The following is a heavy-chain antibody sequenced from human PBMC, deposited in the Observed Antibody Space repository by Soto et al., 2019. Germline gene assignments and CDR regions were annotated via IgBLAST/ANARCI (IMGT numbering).Heavy chain of an antibody. CDR1: GYTFTSYA. D-gene: IGHD3-3*01. Sequence: VASVKVSCKASGYTFTSYAMHWVRQAPGQRLEWMGWINANSGGTKYAQKFQAWVTMTADTSISTAYLELSRLRSDHTAVYYCAREIRSGYYKYWYFDLWGRGTLVTVSS. CDR2: INANSGGT. J-gene: IGHJ2*01. V-gene: IGHV1-2*04. CDR3: AREIRSGYYKYWYFDL.